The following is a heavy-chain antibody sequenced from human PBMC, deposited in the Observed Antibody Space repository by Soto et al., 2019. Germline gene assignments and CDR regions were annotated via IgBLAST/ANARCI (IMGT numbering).Heavy chain of an antibody. Sequence: SETLSLTCTVSGGSIGNSYWSWIRQSPGKGLEWIGYIYYSGSSNYNPYLKSRVSISVDTSKNQFSLKSEHTAVYYCTTDTVGAFSIYGWGQGTLVTVSS. D-gene: IGHD3-10*01. J-gene: IGHJ4*01. CDR1: GGSIGNSY. CDR2: IYYSGSS. CDR3: GAFSIYG. V-gene: IGHV4-59*01.